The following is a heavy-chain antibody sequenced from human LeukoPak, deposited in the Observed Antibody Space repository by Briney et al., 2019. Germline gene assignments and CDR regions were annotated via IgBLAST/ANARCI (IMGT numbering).Heavy chain of an antibody. V-gene: IGHV4-39*01. D-gene: IGHD5-24*01. CDR3: ARHVRWLQLTLYFDI. J-gene: IGHJ2*01. Sequence: SETLSLTRTVSGGSINTTSYYWGWIRQPPGKGLEWIGSIYYSGSTSYNPSLNSRVTISVDTSKKQFSLKLSSVTAADTAVYYCARHVRWLQLTLYFDIWGRGTLVTVPS. CDR2: IYYSGST. CDR1: GGSINTTSYY.